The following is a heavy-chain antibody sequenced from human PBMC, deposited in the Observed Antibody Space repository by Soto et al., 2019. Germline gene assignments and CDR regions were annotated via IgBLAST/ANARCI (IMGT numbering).Heavy chain of an antibody. V-gene: IGHV3-23*01. D-gene: IGHD2-2*01. CDR2: ISGSGGST. J-gene: IGHJ4*02. CDR1: GFTFSSYA. CDR3: AKDLSPRIVGDIVVVPAAKGYFDY. Sequence: GGSLRLSCAASGFTFSSYAMSWVRQAPGKGLEWVSAISGSGGSTYYADSVKGRFTISRDNSKNTLYLQMNSLRAEDTAVYYCAKDLSPRIVGDIVVVPAAKGYFDYWGQGTLVTVSS.